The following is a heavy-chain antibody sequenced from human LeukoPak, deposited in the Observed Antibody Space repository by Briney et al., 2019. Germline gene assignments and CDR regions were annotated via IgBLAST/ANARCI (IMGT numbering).Heavy chain of an antibody. J-gene: IGHJ5*02. D-gene: IGHD6-6*01. CDR3: ARDKSSSGFDP. CDR2: IIPILGIA. Sequence: ASVKVSCKASGGTFSSYAISWVRQAPGQGLEWMGRIIPILGIANYAQKFQGRVTITADKSTSTAYMELSSLRSEDTAVCYCARDKSSSGFDPWGQGTLVTVSS. CDR1: GGTFSSYA. V-gene: IGHV1-69*04.